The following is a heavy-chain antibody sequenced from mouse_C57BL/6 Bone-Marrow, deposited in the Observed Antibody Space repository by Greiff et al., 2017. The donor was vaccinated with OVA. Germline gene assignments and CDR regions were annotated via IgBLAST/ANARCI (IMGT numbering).Heavy chain of an antibody. CDR2: INPNNGGT. CDR1: GYTFTDYY. D-gene: IGHD1-1*01. CDR3: AYYYGGFDV. J-gene: IGHJ1*03. V-gene: IGHV1-26*01. Sequence: EVQLQQSGPELVKPGASVKISCKASGYTFTDYYMNWVKQSHGKSLEWIGDINPNNGGTSYNQKFKGKATLTVDKSSSTAYMELRSLTSEDSAVYYCAYYYGGFDVWGTGTTVTVSS.